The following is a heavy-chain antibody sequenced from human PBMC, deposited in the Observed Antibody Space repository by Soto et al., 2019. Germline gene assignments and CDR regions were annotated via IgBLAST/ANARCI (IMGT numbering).Heavy chain of an antibody. D-gene: IGHD1-26*01. CDR2: ISYDGSNK. CDR1: GFTFSTYA. V-gene: IGHV3-30*14. J-gene: IGHJ6*02. Sequence: QVHLVESGGGVVQPGRSLRLSCAASGFTFSTYAMHWVRQAPGKGLEWVAVISYDGSNKYYVDSVKGRFTISRDNSKNTLYVQMNSLRPEDTAVYYCARDQWTTPTTRPYGMDVWGQGTTVTVSS. CDR3: ARDQWTTPTTRPYGMDV.